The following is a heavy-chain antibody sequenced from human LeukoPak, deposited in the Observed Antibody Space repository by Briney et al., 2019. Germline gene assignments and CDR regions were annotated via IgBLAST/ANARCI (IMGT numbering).Heavy chain of an antibody. J-gene: IGHJ5*02. CDR2: IWYDGSNK. CDR1: GFSFSSYG. Sequence: GGSLRLSCAASGFSFSSYGMHWVRQAPGKGLEWVAVIWYDGSNKYYADSVKGRFTISRDNSKNTLYLQMNSLRAEDMAVYYCARDLAARTPGGWFDPWGQGTLVTVSS. D-gene: IGHD6-6*01. CDR3: ARDLAARTPGGWFDP. V-gene: IGHV3-33*01.